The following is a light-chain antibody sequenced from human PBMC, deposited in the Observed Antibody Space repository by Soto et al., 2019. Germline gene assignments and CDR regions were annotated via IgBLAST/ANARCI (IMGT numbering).Light chain of an antibody. J-gene: IGKJ1*01. CDR3: MQPLQSWT. V-gene: IGKV2-28*01. CDR2: LGS. Sequence: IVMTQSPLSLTVTSGEPASISFRSSQSLLHSNGYNYLDWYLQKPGQSPQLLIYLGSNRASGVPDRFSGSGSGTDFTLKISRVEAEDVGVYYCMQPLQSWTFGQGTKV. CDR1: QSLLHSNGYNY.